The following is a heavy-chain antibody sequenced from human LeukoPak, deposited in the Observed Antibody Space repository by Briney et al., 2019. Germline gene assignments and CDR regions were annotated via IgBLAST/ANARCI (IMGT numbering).Heavy chain of an antibody. V-gene: IGHV5-51*01. CDR1: GYSFTSYW. Sequence: GESLKISCKGSGYSFTSYWIGWVRQMPGKGLEWMGIIYPGDSDTRYSPSFQGQVTISADKSISTAYLQWSSLKASDTAMYYCARGADQVVVPAFYYYGMDVWGQGTTVTVSS. CDR2: IYPGDSDT. D-gene: IGHD2-2*01. CDR3: ARGADQVVVPAFYYYGMDV. J-gene: IGHJ6*02.